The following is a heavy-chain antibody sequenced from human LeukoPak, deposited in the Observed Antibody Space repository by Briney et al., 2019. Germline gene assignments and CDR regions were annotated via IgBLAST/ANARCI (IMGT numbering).Heavy chain of an antibody. D-gene: IGHD6-13*01. Sequence: GGSLRLSCAASGFTFSSYEMNWVRQAPGKGLEWVAVIWYDGSNKYYADSVKGRFTISRDNSKNTLYLQMNSLRAEDTAVYYCARAESNSGIAVDYWGQGTLVTVSS. CDR1: GFTFSSYE. V-gene: IGHV3-33*08. J-gene: IGHJ4*02. CDR3: ARAESNSGIAVDY. CDR2: IWYDGSNK.